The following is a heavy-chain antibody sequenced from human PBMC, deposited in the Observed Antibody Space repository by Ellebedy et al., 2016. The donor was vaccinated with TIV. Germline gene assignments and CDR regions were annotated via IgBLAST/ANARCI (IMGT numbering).Heavy chain of an antibody. CDR2: INGDGTSI. CDR3: AGDPGRNSFSFFEY. CDR1: GFTFSGYW. D-gene: IGHD4-23*01. Sequence: GESLKISCAASGFTFSGYWMHWVRQAPGKGLVWVSRINGDGTSIAYADSVKGRFTISRDNAKNTLSLQMNSLRAEDTAVYYCAGDPGRNSFSFFEYWGQGILVTVSS. V-gene: IGHV3-74*01. J-gene: IGHJ4*02.